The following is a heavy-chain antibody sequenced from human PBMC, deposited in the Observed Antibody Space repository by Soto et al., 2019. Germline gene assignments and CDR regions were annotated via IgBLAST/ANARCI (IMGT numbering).Heavy chain of an antibody. Sequence: SETLSLTCTVSGGSISSGSYYWTWIRQQPGRGLEWIGNIYYSGSTYYNPSLKSRLTISVDTSKNQFSLRLSSVTAADTAVYYCARGDSSWAFVDYWGQGTLVTVPS. CDR1: GGSISSGSYY. J-gene: IGHJ4*02. D-gene: IGHD6-13*01. V-gene: IGHV4-31*03. CDR2: IYYSGST. CDR3: ARGDSSWAFVDY.